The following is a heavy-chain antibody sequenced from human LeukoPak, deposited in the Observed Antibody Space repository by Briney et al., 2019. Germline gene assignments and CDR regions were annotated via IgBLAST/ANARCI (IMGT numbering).Heavy chain of an antibody. CDR1: GFTFRSYW. J-gene: IGHJ4*02. V-gene: IGHV3-7*03. CDR2: MQPDGGEK. D-gene: IGHD3-10*01. CDR3: ARETPYGSLTFDY. Sequence: GGSLRLSCAASGFTFRSYWMSWVRQAPGKGLDWVANMQPDGGEKYYVDSVKGRFTVSRDNAKSSLYLQMNSLRAEDTAVYYCARETPYGSLTFDYWGQGTRVTVSS.